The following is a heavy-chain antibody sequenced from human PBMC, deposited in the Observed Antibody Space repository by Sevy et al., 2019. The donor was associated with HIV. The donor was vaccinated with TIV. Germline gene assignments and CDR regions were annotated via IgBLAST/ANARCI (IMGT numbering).Heavy chain of an antibody. D-gene: IGHD5-12*01. CDR3: AREAGGYDYDYGMDV. CDR2: NYYNGHT. CDR1: GGTIVSSGHY. Sequence: SETLSLTCSVSGGTIVSSGHYWGWIRQTPGKGLEWIGSNYYNGHTYYSPSLKSRLTISIDTSKNQFSLNLSSVTAADTAIYFCAREAGGYDYDYGMDVWGQGTTVTVSS. J-gene: IGHJ6*02. V-gene: IGHV4-39*02.